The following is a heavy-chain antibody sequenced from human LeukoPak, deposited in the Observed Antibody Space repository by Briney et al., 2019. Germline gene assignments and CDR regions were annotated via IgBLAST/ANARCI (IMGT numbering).Heavy chain of an antibody. V-gene: IGHV3-21*01. CDR2: ISSSSSYI. D-gene: IGHD1-26*01. CDR1: GFTISSNS. Sequence: GGSLTLSCAASGFTISSNSMNWVRPAPGKGLEWVSSISSSSSYIYYADSVQGRFTITTDNTTNSLSLQRNSLIAEDTAVYYCARMGVGATRNHDSFDIWGQGTMVTVSS. J-gene: IGHJ3*02. CDR3: ARMGVGATRNHDSFDI.